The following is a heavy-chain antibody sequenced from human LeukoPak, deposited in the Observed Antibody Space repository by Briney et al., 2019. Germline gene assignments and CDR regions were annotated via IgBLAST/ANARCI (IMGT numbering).Heavy chain of an antibody. CDR3: ARYRGELVVAVAAPTRGWVHNWFDP. D-gene: IGHD2-15*01. CDR1: GGSISSSSYY. J-gene: IGHJ5*02. CDR2: IYYSGST. Sequence: PSETLSLTCTVSGGSISSSSYYWGWIRQPPGKGLEWIGSIYYSGSTYYNPSLKSRVTISVDTSKNQFSLKLSSVTAADTAVYYCARYRGELVVAVAAPTRGWVHNWFDPWGQGTLVTVSS. V-gene: IGHV4-39*07.